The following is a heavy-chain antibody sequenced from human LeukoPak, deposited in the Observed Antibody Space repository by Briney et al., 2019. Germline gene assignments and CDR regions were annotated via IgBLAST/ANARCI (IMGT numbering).Heavy chain of an antibody. J-gene: IGHJ4*02. CDR3: AKRLTSSPAVDY. Sequence: GGSLRLSCAASGFTLSRYSMNWVRQAPGKGLEWVAFIRYDGSNKYYADSVKGRFTISRDNSKNTLYLQMNSLRAEDTAVYYCAKRLTSSPAVDYWGQGTLVTVSS. CDR1: GFTLSRYS. CDR2: IRYDGSNK. V-gene: IGHV3-30*02. D-gene: IGHD2-2*01.